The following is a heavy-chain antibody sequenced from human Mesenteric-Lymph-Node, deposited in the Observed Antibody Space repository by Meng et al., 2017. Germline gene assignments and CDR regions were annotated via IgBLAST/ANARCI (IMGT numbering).Heavy chain of an antibody. Sequence: LSCTVSGGSVSSGSYYWSWIRQPPGKGLEWIGYIYYSGSTNYNPSLKSRVTISVNTSKNQFSLKLSSVTAADTAVYYCAKVGQTYYYYGMDVWGQGTTVTVSS. CDR1: GGSVSSGSYY. CDR3: AKVGQTYYYYGMDV. V-gene: IGHV4-61*01. J-gene: IGHJ6*02. CDR2: IYYSGST.